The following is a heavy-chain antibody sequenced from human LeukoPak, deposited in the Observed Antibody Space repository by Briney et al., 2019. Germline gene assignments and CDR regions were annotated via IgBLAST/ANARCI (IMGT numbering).Heavy chain of an antibody. V-gene: IGHV3-21*04. Sequence: PGGSLRLSCAASGFTFSSYSMNWVRQAPGKGLEWVSSISSSSSYIYYADSVKGRFTISRDNAKNSLYLQMNSLRAEDTALYYCAKNNYYDSSGYYTHWGQGTLVTVSS. J-gene: IGHJ4*02. CDR2: ISSSSSYI. D-gene: IGHD3-22*01. CDR3: AKNNYYDSSGYYTH. CDR1: GFTFSSYS.